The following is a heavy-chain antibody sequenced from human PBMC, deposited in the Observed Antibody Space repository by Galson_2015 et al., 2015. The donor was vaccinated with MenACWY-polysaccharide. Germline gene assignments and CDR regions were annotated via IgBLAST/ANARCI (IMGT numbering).Heavy chain of an antibody. CDR2: ISSDGDDK. J-gene: IGHJ5*02. CDR3: VRDGGGGNGWYWFDL. Sequence: SLRLSYAAAGFNFNIHTMHWVRQAPGKGLEWVALISSDGDDKYYADSVKGRFTISRDNHKNMVFLEMNSLRAEDTAVYYCVRDGGGGNGWYWFDLWGQGTRVTVSS. D-gene: IGHD6-19*01. CDR1: GFNFNIHT. V-gene: IGHV3-30-3*01.